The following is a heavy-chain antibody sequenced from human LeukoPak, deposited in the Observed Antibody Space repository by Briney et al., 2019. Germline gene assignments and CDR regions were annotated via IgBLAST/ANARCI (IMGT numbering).Heavy chain of an antibody. D-gene: IGHD4-23*01. V-gene: IGHV4-59*01. CDR1: GGSISSYY. J-gene: IGHJ4*02. CDR3: ARVGFGNTPHPIDY. Sequence: SETLSLTCTVSGGSISSYYWSWIRQPPGKGLEWIGYIYYSGYTSYNPSLESRVTIAVDTSKNQFSLKLRSVTAADTAVYYCARVGFGNTPHPIDYWGQGTLVTVSS. CDR2: IYYSGYT.